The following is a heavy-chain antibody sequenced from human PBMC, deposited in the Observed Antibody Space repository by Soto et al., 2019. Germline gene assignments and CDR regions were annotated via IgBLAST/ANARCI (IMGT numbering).Heavy chain of an antibody. J-gene: IGHJ4*02. CDR2: SSATGSGT. D-gene: IGHD1-7*01. CDR1: GFTFSSYG. CDR3: AKDRRAGGNYGFYSDF. V-gene: IGHV3-23*01. Sequence: EVQLLESGGGLVQPGGSLRLSCAASGFTFSSYGMTWVRQAPGKGLGWVSFSSATGSGTYYADSVKGRFTISRDNSKNTLYLQMPSLRADDTAVYYCAKDRRAGGNYGFYSDFWGQGALVIVSS.